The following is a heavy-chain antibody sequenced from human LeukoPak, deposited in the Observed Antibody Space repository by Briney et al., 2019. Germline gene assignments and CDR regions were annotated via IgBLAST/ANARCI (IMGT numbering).Heavy chain of an antibody. CDR2: ISSSSSYI. CDR3: ARAGALRYFDWLPDY. D-gene: IGHD3-9*01. V-gene: IGHV3-21*01. J-gene: IGHJ4*02. Sequence: KPGGSLRLSCAASGFTFSSYSMNWVRQAPGKGLEWVSSISSSSSYIYYADSVKGRFTISRDNAKNSLYLQMNSLRAEDTAVYYCARAGALRYFDWLPDYWGQGTLVTVSS. CDR1: GFTFSSYS.